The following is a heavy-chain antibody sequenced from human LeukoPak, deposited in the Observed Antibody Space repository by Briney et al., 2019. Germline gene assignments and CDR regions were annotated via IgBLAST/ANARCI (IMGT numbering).Heavy chain of an antibody. D-gene: IGHD4-23*01. CDR3: AKDLGSVVTPPSLDY. CDR2: ASGSGGST. CDR1: GVTLSNYT. Sequence: PGGSLRLSCVASGVTLSNYTMSWARQAPGKGLEWVSSASGSGGSTYYADSVKGRFTISRDNSKNTLYLQMNSLRAEDTAVYYCAKDLGSVVTPPSLDYWGQGTLVTVSS. V-gene: IGHV3-23*01. J-gene: IGHJ4*02.